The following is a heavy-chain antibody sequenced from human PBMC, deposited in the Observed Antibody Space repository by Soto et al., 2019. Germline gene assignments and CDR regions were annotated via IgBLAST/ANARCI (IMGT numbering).Heavy chain of an antibody. J-gene: IGHJ4*02. V-gene: IGHV3-48*02. CDR1: GFTFNSYS. CDR2: ISSSSSTI. CDR3: ARAGYYGSGILL. Sequence: EVQLVESGGGLVQPGGSLRLSCAASGFTFNSYSMNWVRQAPGKGLEWVSYISSSSSTIYYADSVKGRFTISRDNAKNSLSLQMNSLRDADTAVYYCARAGYYGSGILLWGQGTLVTVS. D-gene: IGHD3-10*01.